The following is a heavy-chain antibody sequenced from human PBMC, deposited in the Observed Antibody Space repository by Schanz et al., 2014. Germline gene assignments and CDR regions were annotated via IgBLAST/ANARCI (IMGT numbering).Heavy chain of an antibody. J-gene: IGHJ6*02. D-gene: IGHD3-10*01. CDR1: GGTFSSYT. V-gene: IGHV1-69*08. CDR2: IIPVLAIA. Sequence: QVQLVQSGAEVKKPGSSVKVSCTASGGTFSSYTISWIRQAPGQGLEWMGRIIPVLAIADYAQKFQGRVTITADKSTSTASMELSSLRAEDTGVYYCARDGGEVVRGVIEGVNHYYYGMDVWGQGTTVTVSS. CDR3: ARDGGEVVRGVIEGVNHYYYGMDV.